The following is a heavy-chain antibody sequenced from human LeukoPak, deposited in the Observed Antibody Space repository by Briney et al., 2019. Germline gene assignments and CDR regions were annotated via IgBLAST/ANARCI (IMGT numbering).Heavy chain of an antibody. CDR1: GYTFTSYG. D-gene: IGHD4-17*01. V-gene: IGHV1-18*01. CDR2: ISAYNGNT. CDR3: ARDFILYGDYTNWFDP. J-gene: IGHJ5*02. Sequence: ASVKVSCKASGYTFTSYGISWVRQTPGQGLEWMGWISAYNGNTNYAQKLQGRVTMTTDTSTSTAYMELRSLRSDDTAVYYCARDFILYGDYTNWFDPWGQGTMVTVSS.